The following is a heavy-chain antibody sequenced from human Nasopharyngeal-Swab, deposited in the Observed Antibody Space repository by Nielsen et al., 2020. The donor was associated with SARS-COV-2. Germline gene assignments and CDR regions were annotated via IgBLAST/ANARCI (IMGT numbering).Heavy chain of an antibody. Sequence: GESLKISCSASGFTFSNCIMHWVRQAPGKGLEYVSVINLDSIGDYAASVKGRFTISRDNFRNTVYLEMSSLRPEDTAVYYCVREGYSSGRAPALDHWGQGTLGTVSS. CDR1: GFTFSNCI. V-gene: IGHV3-64D*06. J-gene: IGHJ4*02. CDR2: INLDSIG. CDR3: VREGYSSGRAPALDH. D-gene: IGHD2-15*01.